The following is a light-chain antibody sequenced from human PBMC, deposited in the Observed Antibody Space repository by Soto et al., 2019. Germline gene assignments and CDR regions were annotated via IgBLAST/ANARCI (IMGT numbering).Light chain of an antibody. CDR2: GAS. V-gene: IGKV3-15*01. Sequence: DIAMTQSPATLSVSPGERATLSCRASQSISSNLAWYQQKPAQSPRLLIYGASTRATGVPARFSGSGSGTEFTLTISSLQSEDFAVYYCQQYNSWPPGLFTFGPGTKVDIK. CDR1: QSISSN. CDR3: QQYNSWPPGLFT. J-gene: IGKJ3*01.